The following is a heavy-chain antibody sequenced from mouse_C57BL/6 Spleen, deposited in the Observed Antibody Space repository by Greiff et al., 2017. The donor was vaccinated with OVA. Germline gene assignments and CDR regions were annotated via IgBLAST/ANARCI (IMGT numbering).Heavy chain of an antibody. CDR2: ISYDGSN. CDR3: AREGTGTGGYFDV. D-gene: IGHD4-1*01. CDR1: GYSITSGYY. Sequence: EVKLQESGPGLVKPSQSLSLTCSVTGYSITSGYYWNWIRQFPGNKLEWMGYISYDGSNNYNPSLKNRISITRDTSKNQFFLKLNSVTTEDTATYYCAREGTGTGGYFDVCGTGTTVTVSS. J-gene: IGHJ1*03. V-gene: IGHV3-6*01.